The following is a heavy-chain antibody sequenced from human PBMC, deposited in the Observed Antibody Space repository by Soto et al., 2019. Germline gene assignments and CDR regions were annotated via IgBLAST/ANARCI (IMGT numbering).Heavy chain of an antibody. D-gene: IGHD6-19*01. J-gene: IGHJ4*02. CDR1: GGSISSYY. CDR3: ASSSGWLPHYFDY. V-gene: IGHV4-59*12. CDR2: IYYSGST. Sequence: PSETLSLTCTVSGGSISSYYWSWIRQPPGKGLEWIGYIYYSGSTNYNPSLKSRVTISVDTSKNQFSLKLSSVTAVDTAVYYCASSSGWLPHYFDYWGQGTLVTVSS.